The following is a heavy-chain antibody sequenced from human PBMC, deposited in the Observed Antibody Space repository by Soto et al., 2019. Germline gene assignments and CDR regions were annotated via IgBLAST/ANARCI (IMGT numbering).Heavy chain of an antibody. D-gene: IGHD3-3*01. Sequence: PGGSLRLSCAASGFTFSSYSMNWVRQAPGKGLEWVSYISSSSSTIYYADSVKGRFTISRDNAKNSLYLQMNSLRDEDTAVYYCARAGTVFGVVIHYYFDYWGQGTLVTVHS. J-gene: IGHJ4*02. V-gene: IGHV3-48*02. CDR3: ARAGTVFGVVIHYYFDY. CDR2: ISSSSSTI. CDR1: GFTFSSYS.